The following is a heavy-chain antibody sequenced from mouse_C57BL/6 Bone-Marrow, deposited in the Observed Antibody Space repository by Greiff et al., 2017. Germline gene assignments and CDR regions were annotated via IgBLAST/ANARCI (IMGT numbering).Heavy chain of an antibody. D-gene: IGHD1-1*01. V-gene: IGHV1-69*01. Sequence: QVQLQQPGAELVMPGASVKLSCKASGYTFTSYWMHWVKQRPGQGLEWIGEIDPSDSYTNYNQKCKGKSTLTVDKSSSTAYMQLSSLTSEDSAVYYCAREEITTVVSYYFDYWGQGTTLTVSS. CDR1: GYTFTSYW. CDR2: IDPSDSYT. CDR3: AREEITTVVSYYFDY. J-gene: IGHJ2*01.